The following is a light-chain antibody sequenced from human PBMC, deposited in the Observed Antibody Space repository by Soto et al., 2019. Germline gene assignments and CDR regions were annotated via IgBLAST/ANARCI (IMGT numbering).Light chain of an antibody. CDR1: QSVRSW. CDR3: QQYNSYSRT. Sequence: DIQMTQSPATLSASVGDRVTITCRASQSVRSWLAWYQQKPGTAPKLLIFDASRLESGVPSRFSGSASGTEFTLTISSLQPDDFATYYCQQYNSYSRTFGQGTKVDI. V-gene: IGKV1-5*01. CDR2: DAS. J-gene: IGKJ1*01.